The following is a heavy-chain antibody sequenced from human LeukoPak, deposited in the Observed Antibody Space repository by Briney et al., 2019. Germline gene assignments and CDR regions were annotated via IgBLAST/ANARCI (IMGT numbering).Heavy chain of an antibody. CDR3: ATKLGYCSGGSCYFAFDI. D-gene: IGHD2-15*01. V-gene: IGHV4-34*08. J-gene: IGHJ3*02. CDR1: GFTFRSHW. Sequence: GSLRLSCEASGFTFRSHWMSWVRQPPGKGLEWIGEINHSGGTNYNPSLKSRVTISVDTSKNQFSLKLSSVTAADTAVYYCATKLGYCSGGSCYFAFDIWGQGTMVTVSS. CDR2: INHSGGT.